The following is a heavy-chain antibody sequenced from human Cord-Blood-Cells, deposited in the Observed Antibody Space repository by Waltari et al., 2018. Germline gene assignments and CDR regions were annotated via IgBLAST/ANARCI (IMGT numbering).Heavy chain of an antibody. D-gene: IGHD1-20*01. CDR3: ARGIKGQDYYFDY. V-gene: IGHV3-33*01. Sequence: VQPTESGGAGVQPGRSLRLSGAETGFHFRSTCIQGVRPAPGKGLGWVAVIWYDGSNKYYADSVKGRFTISRDNSKNTLYLQMNSLRAEDTAVYYCARGIKGQDYYFDYWGQGTLVTVSS. CDR2: IWYDGSNK. CDR1: GFHFRSTC. J-gene: IGHJ4*02.